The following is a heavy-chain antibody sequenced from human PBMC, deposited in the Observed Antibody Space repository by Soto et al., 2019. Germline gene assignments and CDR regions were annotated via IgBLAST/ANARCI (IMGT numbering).Heavy chain of an antibody. V-gene: IGHV4-61*01. Sequence: QVQLQESGPGLVKPSETLSLTCTVSGGSVSSGSYYWSWIRQPPGKGLEWIGYIYYSGSTNYNPSLKSRVTISVDPSKNQFPLKLSSVTAADTAVYYCTRGARGVVSYSSGWYDGAPLIYGMDVWGQGTTVTVSS. CDR2: IYYSGST. J-gene: IGHJ6*02. CDR3: TRGARGVVSYSSGWYDGAPLIYGMDV. CDR1: GGSVSSGSYY. D-gene: IGHD6-19*01.